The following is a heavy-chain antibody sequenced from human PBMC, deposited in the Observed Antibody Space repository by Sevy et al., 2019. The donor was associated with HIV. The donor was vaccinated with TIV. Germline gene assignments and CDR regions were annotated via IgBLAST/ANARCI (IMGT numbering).Heavy chain of an antibody. V-gene: IGHV1-69*04. D-gene: IGHD5-18*01. J-gene: IGHJ4*02. CDR1: GGTFSSYA. Sequence: ASVKVSCKASGGTFSSYAISWVRQAPGQGLEWMGRIIPILGIANYAQKFQGRVTITADKSMSTAYMELSSLRSEDTAVYYCARENIEIQLWSYYFDYWGQGTLVTVSS. CDR2: IIPILGIA. CDR3: ARENIEIQLWSYYFDY.